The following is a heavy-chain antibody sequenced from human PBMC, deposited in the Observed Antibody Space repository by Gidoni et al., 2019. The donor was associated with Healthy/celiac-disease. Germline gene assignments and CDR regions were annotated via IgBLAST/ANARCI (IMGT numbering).Heavy chain of an antibody. V-gene: IGHV3-15*07. CDR3: TTGDYKNDYYDSSADAFDI. J-gene: IGHJ3*02. D-gene: IGHD3-22*01. CDR1: GFTFSNAW. CDR2: IKSKTDGGTT. Sequence: EVQLVESGGGLVKPGGSLRLSCAASGFTFSNAWLNWVRQAPGKGLEWVGRIKSKTDGGTTDYAAPVKGRFTISRDDSKNTLYLQMNSLKTEDTAVYYCTTGDYKNDYYDSSADAFDIWGQGTMVTVSS.